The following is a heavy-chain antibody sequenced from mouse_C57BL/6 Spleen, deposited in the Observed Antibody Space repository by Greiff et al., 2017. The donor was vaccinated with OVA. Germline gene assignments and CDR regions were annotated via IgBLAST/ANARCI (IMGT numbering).Heavy chain of an antibody. D-gene: IGHD2-4*01. J-gene: IGHJ2*01. CDR1: GYAFTNYL. Sequence: QVQLQQSGAELVRPGTSVKVSCKASGYAFTNYLIEWVKQRPGQGLEWIGVINPGSGGTNYNEKFKGKATLTADKSSSTAYMQLSSLTSEDSAVYFCARSRGDYDGVFDYWGQGTTLTVSS. CDR2: INPGSGGT. V-gene: IGHV1-54*01. CDR3: ARSRGDYDGVFDY.